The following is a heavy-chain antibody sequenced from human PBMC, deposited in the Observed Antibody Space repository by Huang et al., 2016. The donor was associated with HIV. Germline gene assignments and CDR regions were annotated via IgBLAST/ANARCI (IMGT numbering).Heavy chain of an antibody. CDR1: GFTFSNYA. CDR2: KSNEGSTK. Sequence: QVQLVESGGGVVQPGTSLRLSCAAAGFTFSNYAMNWVRQAPGKGLEGVAVKSNEGSTKYYADSVKGRFTISRDNSKNTGYLQMNRLRAEDTAVYYCARSEPSRYYFDYWGQGTLVTVSS. CDR3: ARSEPSRYYFDY. V-gene: IGHV3-30-3*01. J-gene: IGHJ4*02.